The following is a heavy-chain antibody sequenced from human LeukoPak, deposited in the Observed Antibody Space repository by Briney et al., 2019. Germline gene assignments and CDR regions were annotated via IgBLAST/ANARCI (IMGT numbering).Heavy chain of an antibody. CDR2: IYPGDSDT. Sequence: GESLKISCKGSGYSFTSYWIGWVRQMPGKGLEWMGIIYPGDSDTRYSPSFQGQVTISADKSITTAYLQWSSLKASDTAMYYHATQRGSSRLGYYYYMDVWGKGTTVTVSS. J-gene: IGHJ6*03. CDR1: GYSFTSYW. CDR3: ATQRGSSRLGYYYYMDV. V-gene: IGHV5-51*01. D-gene: IGHD1-26*01.